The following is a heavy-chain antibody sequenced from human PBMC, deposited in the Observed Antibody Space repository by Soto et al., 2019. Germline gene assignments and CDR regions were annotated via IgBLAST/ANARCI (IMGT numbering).Heavy chain of an antibody. J-gene: IGHJ4*02. V-gene: IGHV3-23*01. D-gene: IGHD3-22*01. CDR3: AKAIRGLGDSSGYYWYFDY. CDR2: ISGSGSST. Sequence: GGSLRLSCAASGFTFGSFAMSWVRQAPGKGLEWVSAISGSGSSTYYADSVKGRFTISRDNSKNTLYLQMNSLRAEDTAVYYCAKAIRGLGDSSGYYWYFDYWGQGTLVTVSS. CDR1: GFTFGSFA.